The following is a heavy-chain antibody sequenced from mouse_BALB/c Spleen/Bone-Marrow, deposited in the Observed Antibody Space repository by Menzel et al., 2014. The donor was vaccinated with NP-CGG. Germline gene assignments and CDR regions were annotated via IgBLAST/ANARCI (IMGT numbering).Heavy chain of an antibody. J-gene: IGHJ1*01. CDR2: INPNNGGT. CDR3: TRWFYRYCRGYFDV. D-gene: IGHD2-12*01. CDR1: GYTFTSYY. Sequence: QVQLQQSGAELVKPGASVKLSCKASGYTFTSYYMYWVKQRPGQGPEWIGEINPNNGGTDFNEKFKNKVTLTVDESSSTAYIQLSSLTSEDSAVYYCTRWFYRYCRGYFDVWGAGTTVTVSS. V-gene: IGHV1S81*02.